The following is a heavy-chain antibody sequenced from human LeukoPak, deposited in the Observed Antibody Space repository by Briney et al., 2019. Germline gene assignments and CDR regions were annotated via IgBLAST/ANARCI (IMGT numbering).Heavy chain of an antibody. CDR3: ARRSYCTSSSCSSWFDP. V-gene: IGHV3-48*02. Sequence: GSLRLSCAASGFTFSTYSMNWVRQAPGKGLEWVSYISSGSTTIYYADSVKGRFTISRDNAKNSLYLQMNSLRDEDTAVYYCARRSYCTSSSCSSWFDPWGQGTLVTVSS. D-gene: IGHD2-2*01. CDR2: ISSGSTTI. CDR1: GFTFSTYS. J-gene: IGHJ5*02.